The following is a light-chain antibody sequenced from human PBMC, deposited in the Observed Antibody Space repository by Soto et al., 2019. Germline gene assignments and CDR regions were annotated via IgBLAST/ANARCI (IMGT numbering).Light chain of an antibody. CDR2: WAS. CDR1: QSVLYSSNNKNY. CDR3: QQFYSSPYT. Sequence: DIVMTQSPDSLAVSLGERATINCKFSQSVLYSSNNKNYLTWYQQKPGQPPKLLIYWASTRESGVPDRFSGSGSGTDFTLTISSLQAEDVAVYYCQQFYSSPYTFGQGTKLEIE. V-gene: IGKV4-1*01. J-gene: IGKJ2*01.